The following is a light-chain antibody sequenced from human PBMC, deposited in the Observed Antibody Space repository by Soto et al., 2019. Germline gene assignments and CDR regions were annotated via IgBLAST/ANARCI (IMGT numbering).Light chain of an antibody. Sequence: DVVMTQSPLSLPVPPGEPASISCRSSQPLLHSNGFNYLDWYLQRPGQSPQLLIFLGSTRASGVPDTFSGSGSGTDFTLKISRVEAEDVGVYYCMQALQSPRTFGQGTKLEIK. CDR2: LGS. J-gene: IGKJ2*02. V-gene: IGKV2-28*01. CDR3: MQALQSPRT. CDR1: QPLLHSNGFNY.